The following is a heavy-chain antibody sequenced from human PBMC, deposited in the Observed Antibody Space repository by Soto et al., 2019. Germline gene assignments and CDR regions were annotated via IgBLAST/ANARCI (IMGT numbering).Heavy chain of an antibody. J-gene: IGHJ4*02. CDR2: IYYTGST. Sequence: SETLSLTCTVSGGSISSYYWSWIRQPPGKGLEWIGYIYYTGSTNYNPSLNSRVTISLDNSKNTLYLQMNSLRAEDTAVYYCASRSSGWYFDYWGQGTLVTVSS. D-gene: IGHD6-19*01. CDR3: ASRSSGWYFDY. V-gene: IGHV4-59*12. CDR1: GGSISSYY.